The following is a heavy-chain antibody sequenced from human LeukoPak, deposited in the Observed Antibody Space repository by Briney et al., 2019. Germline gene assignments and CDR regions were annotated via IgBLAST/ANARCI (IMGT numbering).Heavy chain of an antibody. CDR3: AREIMSFDS. CDR1: GDSISSGSYY. Sequence: SETLSLTCTVSGDSISSGSYYWSWIRQPAGKGLEWIGRIYTSGSTNYNPSLKSRVTISTDTSKNQFSLKLSSVTAADTAVYYCAREIMSFDSWGQGILVTVSS. V-gene: IGHV4-61*02. J-gene: IGHJ4*02. CDR2: IYTSGST.